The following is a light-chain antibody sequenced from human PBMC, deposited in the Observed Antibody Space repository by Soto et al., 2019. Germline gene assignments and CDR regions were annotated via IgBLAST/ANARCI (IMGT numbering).Light chain of an antibody. CDR3: SSYTGSSYV. CDR1: GSDVGDYNY. J-gene: IGLJ1*01. CDR2: EGS. V-gene: IGLV2-8*01. Sequence: QSALTQPPSASGSPGQSVTISCTGTGSDVGDYNYVSWYQQHPGKAPKLMIYEGSKRPSGVPDRCSGSKSGNTASLTVSGLQAEDEANYYCSSYTGSSYVFGTGTKLTVL.